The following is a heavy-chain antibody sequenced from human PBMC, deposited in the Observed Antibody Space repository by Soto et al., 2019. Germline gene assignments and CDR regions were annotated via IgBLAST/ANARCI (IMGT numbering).Heavy chain of an antibody. V-gene: IGHV1-3*01. CDR1: GYTFTSYA. Sequence: ASVKVSCKASGYTFTSYAMHWVRQAPGQRLEWMGWINAGNGNTKYSQKFQGRVTITRDTSASTVYMELSSPRSEDTAVYYCARVSGWYFLDYWGQGTLVTVSS. CDR3: ARVSGWYFLDY. CDR2: INAGNGNT. J-gene: IGHJ4*02. D-gene: IGHD6-19*01.